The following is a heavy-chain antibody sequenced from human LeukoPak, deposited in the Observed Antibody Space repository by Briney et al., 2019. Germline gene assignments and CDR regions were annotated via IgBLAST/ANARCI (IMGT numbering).Heavy chain of an antibody. J-gene: IGHJ6*03. V-gene: IGHV3-23*01. CDR3: AKGGRVGDPYYYYMDV. D-gene: IGHD3-16*01. CDR2: TSNSGGTT. Sequence: PGGSLRLSCAASGFTLTNYAMSWVRQAPGKGLECVSATSNSGGTTYYADSVKGRFTISRDNTKNTLYLQMNSLTAEDTALYYCAKGGRVGDPYYYYMDVWGKGSTVTVSS. CDR1: GFTLTNYA.